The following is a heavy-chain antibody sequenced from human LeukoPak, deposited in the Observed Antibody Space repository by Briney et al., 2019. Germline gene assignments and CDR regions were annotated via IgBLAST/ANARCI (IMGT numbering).Heavy chain of an antibody. CDR3: ASPMTLWYYYGSGSYPL. D-gene: IGHD3-10*01. V-gene: IGHV4-34*01. J-gene: IGHJ4*02. Sequence: SETLSLTCAVYGGSFSGYYWSWIRQPPGKGLEWIGEINHSGSTNYNPSLKSRVTIAVATSKNQFSLKLSSVTAADTAVYYCASPMTLWYYYGSGSYPLWGQGTLVTASS. CDR1: GGSFSGYY. CDR2: INHSGST.